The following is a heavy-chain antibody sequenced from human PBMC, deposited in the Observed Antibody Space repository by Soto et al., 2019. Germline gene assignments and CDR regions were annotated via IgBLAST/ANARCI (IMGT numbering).Heavy chain of an antibody. CDR3: ANVSPCCGSCYFFDY. Sequence: QVQLVESGGGVVQPGRSLRLSCAASGFTFSSYGMHWVRQAPGKGLAWVAVISYDGSNKYYADSVKGRFTISRDNSKNTLYLQMNSLRAEDTAVYYCANVSPCCGSCYFFDYWGQGTLVTVSS. CDR2: ISYDGSNK. J-gene: IGHJ4*02. D-gene: IGHD2-15*01. V-gene: IGHV3-30*18. CDR1: GFTFSSYG.